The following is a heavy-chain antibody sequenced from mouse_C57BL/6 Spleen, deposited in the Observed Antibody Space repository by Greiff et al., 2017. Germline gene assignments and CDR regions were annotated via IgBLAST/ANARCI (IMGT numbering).Heavy chain of an antibody. V-gene: IGHV1-66*01. CDR3: ARDWDEVAY. Sequence: VQLRESGRGLVKPGASVKISCTASGSTFTSYSISWFSQTPEQGLGWIGWIYPGSGNNKYNEKFEGKATLTADTSSSTAYMQLSSLTSEDSAVYYCARDWDEVAYWGQGTLVTVSA. CDR1: GSTFTSYS. J-gene: IGHJ3*01. D-gene: IGHD4-1*01. CDR2: IYPGSGNN.